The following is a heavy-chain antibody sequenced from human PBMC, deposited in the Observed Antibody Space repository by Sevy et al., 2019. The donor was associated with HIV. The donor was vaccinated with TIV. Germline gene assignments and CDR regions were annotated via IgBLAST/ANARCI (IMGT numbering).Heavy chain of an antibody. V-gene: IGHV3-21*04. J-gene: IGHJ4*02. D-gene: IGHD3-22*01. CDR2: ISSGSSYI. CDR3: ASPLNYYDSPSAY. CDR1: GFTFSYYD. Sequence: GGSLRLSCAASGFTFSYYDMNWVRQAPGKGLEWVSSISSGSSYIFYADSVEGRFTISRDNAKNSLYLQMNSLRAEDTAVYYCASPLNYYDSPSAYWGQGTLVTVSS.